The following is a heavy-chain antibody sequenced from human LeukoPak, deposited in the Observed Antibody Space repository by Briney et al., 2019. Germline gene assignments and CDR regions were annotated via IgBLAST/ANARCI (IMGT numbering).Heavy chain of an antibody. J-gene: IGHJ6*03. CDR1: GYTFTSYG. V-gene: IGHV1-18*01. D-gene: IGHD2-2*02. CDR2: ISAYNGNT. CDR3: ARDHHCSSTSCYTGNYYYYMDV. Sequence: VASVKVSCKASGYTFTSYGISWVRQAPGQGLEWMGWISAYNGNTNYAQKLQGRVTMTTDTSTSTAYMELRSLRSDDTAVYYCARDHHCSSTSCYTGNYYYYMDVWGKGTTVTVSS.